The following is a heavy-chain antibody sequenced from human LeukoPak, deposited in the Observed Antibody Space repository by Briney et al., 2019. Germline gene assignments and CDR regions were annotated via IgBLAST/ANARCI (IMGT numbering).Heavy chain of an antibody. D-gene: IGHD3-9*01. Sequence: SETLSLTCAVSGGSISSSNWWSWVRQPPGKGLEWIGEIYHSGSTNYNPSLKSRVTISVDKSKNQFSLKLSSVTAAATAVYYCARVLYDILTGYYLLRGAFDIWGQGTMVTVSS. CDR1: GGSISSSNW. CDR2: IYHSGST. CDR3: ARVLYDILTGYYLLRGAFDI. J-gene: IGHJ3*02. V-gene: IGHV4-4*02.